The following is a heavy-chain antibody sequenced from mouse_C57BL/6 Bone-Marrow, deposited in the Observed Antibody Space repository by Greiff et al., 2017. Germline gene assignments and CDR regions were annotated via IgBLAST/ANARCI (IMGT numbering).Heavy chain of an antibody. J-gene: IGHJ4*01. CDR3: ARRGKDYSNYAMDY. V-gene: IGHV1-4*01. CDR2: INPSSGYT. D-gene: IGHD2-5*01. Sequence: QVQLQQSGAELARPGASVKMSCKASGYTFTSYTMHWVKQRPGQGLERIGYINPSSGYTKYNQKFKDKATLTADKSSSTAYMQLSSLTSEDSAVYYSARRGKDYSNYAMDYWGQGTSVSVSS. CDR1: GYTFTSYT.